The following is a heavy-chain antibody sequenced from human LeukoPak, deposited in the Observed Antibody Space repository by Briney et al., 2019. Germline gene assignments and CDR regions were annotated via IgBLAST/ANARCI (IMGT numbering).Heavy chain of an antibody. Sequence: SQTLSLTCAVSGGSISSGGYSWSWIRQPPGKGLEWIGYIYHSGSTYYNPPLKSRVTISVDRSKNQFSLKLSSVTAADTAVYYCAREVISGYYFDYWGQGTLVTVSS. V-gene: IGHV4-30-2*01. CDR3: AREVISGYYFDY. CDR1: GGSISSGGYS. CDR2: IYHSGST. D-gene: IGHD3-22*01. J-gene: IGHJ4*02.